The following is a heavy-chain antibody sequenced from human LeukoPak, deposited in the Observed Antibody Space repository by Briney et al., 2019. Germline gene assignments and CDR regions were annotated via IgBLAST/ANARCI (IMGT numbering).Heavy chain of an antibody. CDR3: ARGRVSSSTWYSTYYYFFYMDF. J-gene: IGHJ6*03. D-gene: IGHD4-11*01. V-gene: IGHV4-39*07. CDR2: IYYSGST. Sequence: PSETLSLTCTVSGGSISSRSYYWGWIRQPPGKGLEWIGSIYYSGSTYYNPSLKSRVTISVDTSKNQFSLRLRSVTAADTAVYFCARGRVSSSTWYSTYYYFFYMDFWGKGTTVTVSS. CDR1: GGSISSRSYY.